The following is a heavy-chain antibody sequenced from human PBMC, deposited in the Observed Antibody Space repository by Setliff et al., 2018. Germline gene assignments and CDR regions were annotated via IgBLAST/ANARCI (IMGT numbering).Heavy chain of an antibody. CDR1: GSGISSGHY. CDR3: ARYPRRGNGWYPYYVDV. J-gene: IGHJ6*03. CDR2: FRPSGDT. Sequence: SETLSLTCAVSGSGISSGHYWGWVRQPPGKGGLEWIGSFRPSGDTYYNPSLKSRATVSVDTSTSQFSLRLTSVTAADSAVYFCARYPRRGNGWYPYYVDVWGKGPRSPSP. D-gene: IGHD6-19*01. V-gene: IGHV4-38-2*01.